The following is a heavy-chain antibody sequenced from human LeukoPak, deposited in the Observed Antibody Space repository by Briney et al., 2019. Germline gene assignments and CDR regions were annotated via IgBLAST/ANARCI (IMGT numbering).Heavy chain of an antibody. D-gene: IGHD3-3*01. CDR3: ARALDIFGVVRDAFDT. CDR2: IYYSGST. V-gene: IGHV4-30-4*01. Sequence: PSQTMSLTCTVSGGSISSGDYYWRWIRQPPGKGLEWIGYIYYSGSTYYNPSLKSRVTISVDTSKNQFSLKLSSVTAADTAVYYCARALDIFGVVRDAFDTWGQGTMVTVSS. CDR1: GGSISSGDYY. J-gene: IGHJ3*02.